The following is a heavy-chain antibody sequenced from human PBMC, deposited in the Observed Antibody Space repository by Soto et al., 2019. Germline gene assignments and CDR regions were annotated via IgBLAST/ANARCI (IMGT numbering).Heavy chain of an antibody. CDR1: GYNFLNYG. Sequence: ASVEVSCETSGYNFLNYGISWVRQAPGQGPEWMGWISVYHGNTIYAQNFQGRVTMTTDTSTSTAYMELTSLRSDDTGVYYCARDHGGATMALLYWGQGTLVTVSS. V-gene: IGHV1-18*04. D-gene: IGHD3-10*01. CDR2: ISVYHGNT. J-gene: IGHJ4*02. CDR3: ARDHGGATMALLY.